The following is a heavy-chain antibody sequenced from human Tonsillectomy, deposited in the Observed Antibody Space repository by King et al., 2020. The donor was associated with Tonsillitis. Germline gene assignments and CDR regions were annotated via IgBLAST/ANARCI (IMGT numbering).Heavy chain of an antibody. Sequence: QLQESGPGLLKPSGTLSLTCAVSGGSISSRNWWGWVRQPPGKGLEWIGEIYQSGTTHYNPSLKRRVTISVDKSKNQFSLNLTSVTAADTAVYYRSKRPAAVSQYYHMDVWGKGTTVTVSS. D-gene: IGHD2-2*01. CDR3: SKRPAAVSQYYHMDV. J-gene: IGHJ6*03. CDR1: GGSISSRNW. CDR2: IYQSGTT. V-gene: IGHV4-4*02.